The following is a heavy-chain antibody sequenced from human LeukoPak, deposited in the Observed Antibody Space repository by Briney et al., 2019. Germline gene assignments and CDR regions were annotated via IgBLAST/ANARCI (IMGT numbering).Heavy chain of an antibody. CDR3: ARACYESSGFDAFDI. J-gene: IGHJ3*02. Sequence: PSETLSLTRAVYGGSFSGYYWSWIRQPPGKGLEWIGEINHSGSTNSNPSLKSRVTISVDTSTNQFSLKLSSVTAADTAVYYCARACYESSGFDAFDIWGQGTMVTVSS. V-gene: IGHV4-34*01. CDR1: GGSFSGYY. CDR2: INHSGST. D-gene: IGHD3-22*01.